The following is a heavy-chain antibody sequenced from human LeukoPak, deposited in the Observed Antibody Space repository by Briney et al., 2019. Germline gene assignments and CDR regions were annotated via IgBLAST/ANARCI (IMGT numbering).Heavy chain of an antibody. Sequence: SETLSLTCTVSGGSISSSSYYWGRIRQPPGKGLEWIGRIYYSGSTYYNPSLKSRVTISVDTSKNQFSLKLSSVTAADTAVYYCARETSQKGAHYMDVWGKGTTVTISS. V-gene: IGHV4-39*07. CDR3: ARETSQKGAHYMDV. D-gene: IGHD3-16*01. CDR2: IYYSGST. CDR1: GGSISSSSYY. J-gene: IGHJ6*03.